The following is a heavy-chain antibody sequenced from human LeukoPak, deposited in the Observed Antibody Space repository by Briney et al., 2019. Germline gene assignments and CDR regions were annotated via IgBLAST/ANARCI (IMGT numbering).Heavy chain of an antibody. CDR3: AKVLGVVATTDFDY. Sequence: GGSLRLSCAASGFTFSSYGMSWVRQAPGKGLERVAFIRYDGSNKYYADSVKGRFTISRDNSKNTLYRQMNSLRAEDTAVYYCAKVLGVVATTDFDYWGQGTLVTVSS. J-gene: IGHJ4*02. V-gene: IGHV3-30*02. CDR1: GFTFSSYG. CDR2: IRYDGSNK. D-gene: IGHD5-12*01.